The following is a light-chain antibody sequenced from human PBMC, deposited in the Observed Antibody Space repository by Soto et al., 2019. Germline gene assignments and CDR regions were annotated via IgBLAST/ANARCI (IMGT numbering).Light chain of an antibody. CDR2: DAS. CDR3: QQYEHSQK. V-gene: IGKV1-33*01. Sequence: DLPIRYSAPSASASVEDVVIINFQASQNINNYLNWYQQKPGRAPKLLIYDASNLEAGVPSRFRGSGSGTDFTFTISRLQPEDIATYYCQQYEHSQKFGQGTLLEIK. CDR1: QNINNY. J-gene: IGKJ5*01.